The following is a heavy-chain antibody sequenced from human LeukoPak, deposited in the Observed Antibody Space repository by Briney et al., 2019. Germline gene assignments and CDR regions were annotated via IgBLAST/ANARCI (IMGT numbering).Heavy chain of an antibody. Sequence: PGRSLRLSCAASGFTFNNYAIHWVRQAPGKGLEWVGVITYDGGDKFYVDSVKGRFTISRDNPKSTLYLQMNSLRAEDAAVYYCARGSGSYQDAFDIWGQGTKVTVSS. J-gene: IGHJ3*02. V-gene: IGHV3-30*04. CDR1: GFTFNNYA. CDR2: ITYDGGDK. D-gene: IGHD1-26*01. CDR3: ARGSGSYQDAFDI.